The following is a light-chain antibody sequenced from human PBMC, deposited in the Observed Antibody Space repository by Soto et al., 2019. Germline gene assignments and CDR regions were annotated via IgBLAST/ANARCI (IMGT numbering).Light chain of an antibody. CDR2: EVS. V-gene: IGLV2-23*02. CDR3: FSYSGSITTL. J-gene: IGLJ2*01. Sequence: QSALTQPASVSGSPGQSITISCNGTSSDVGSYKLVSWYQQHPGKAPKLMIYEVSKRPSWVSNRFSGSKSGNTASLTISGLQAEDEADYYCFSYSGSITTLFGGGTKLTVL. CDR1: SSDVGSYKL.